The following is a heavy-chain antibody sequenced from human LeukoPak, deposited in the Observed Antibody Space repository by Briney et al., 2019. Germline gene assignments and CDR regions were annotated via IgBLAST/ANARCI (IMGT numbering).Heavy chain of an antibody. CDR2: ISYDGSNE. V-gene: IGHV3-30*04. Sequence: QSGGSLRLSCAASGFTFSSYVMHWVRQAPGKGLEWVAIISYDGSNEYYADSVKGRFTISRDNSKNTVFLQMNSLRAEDTTVYYCAKEIAARGTRGLDYWGQGTLVTVSS. J-gene: IGHJ4*02. D-gene: IGHD6-13*01. CDR3: AKEIAARGTRGLDY. CDR1: GFTFSSYV.